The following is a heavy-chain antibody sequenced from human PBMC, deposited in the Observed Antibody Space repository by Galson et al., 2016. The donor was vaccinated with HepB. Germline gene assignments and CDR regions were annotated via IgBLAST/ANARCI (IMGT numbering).Heavy chain of an antibody. J-gene: IGHJ4*02. CDR2: VYSGDST. D-gene: IGHD3-3*01. V-gene: IGHV3-66*01. CDR1: GFTVSSSY. CDR3: ARAFQDDFWCGYHGAYYFDY. Sequence: LRLSCAASGFTVSSSYMSWVRQTPGKGLEWVSIVYSGDSTFYADSVKGRFTICRDNSKNTLYLQMNSLRTEDTAVYYCARAFQDDFWCGYHGAYYFDYWGQGTLVTVSS.